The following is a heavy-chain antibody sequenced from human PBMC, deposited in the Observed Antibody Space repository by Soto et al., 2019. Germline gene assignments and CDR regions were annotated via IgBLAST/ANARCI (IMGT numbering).Heavy chain of an antibody. CDR3: ARAYTGRLPRRADYYYAMDV. Sequence: GESRTISCATSGFTFSNFDMHWVRHVPGKGLEWVSAIGAARDPYYLGSVKGRFTISRENAKNSVYLQMNDLRAGDSAVYYCARAYTGRLPRRADYYYAMDVWGQGTTVTVSS. V-gene: IGHV3-13*05. CDR2: IGAARDP. CDR1: GFTFSNFD. D-gene: IGHD2-2*02. J-gene: IGHJ6*02.